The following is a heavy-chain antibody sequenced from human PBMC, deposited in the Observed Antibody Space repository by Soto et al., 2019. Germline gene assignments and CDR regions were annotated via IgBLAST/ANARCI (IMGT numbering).Heavy chain of an antibody. D-gene: IGHD6-13*01. CDR2: IWYDGSNK. Sequence: GGSLRLSCAASGFTFSSYAMHWVRQAPGKGLEWVAVIWYDGSNKYYADSVKGRFTISRDNSKNTLYLQMNSLRAEDTAVYYCARDLSSSSWFQYYYYYYGMDVWGQGTTVTVSS. CDR3: ARDLSSSSWFQYYYYYYGMDV. CDR1: GFTFSSYA. J-gene: IGHJ6*02. V-gene: IGHV3-33*08.